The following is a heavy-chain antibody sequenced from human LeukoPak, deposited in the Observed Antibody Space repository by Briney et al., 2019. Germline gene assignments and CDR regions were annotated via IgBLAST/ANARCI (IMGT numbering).Heavy chain of an antibody. D-gene: IGHD3-22*01. CDR2: FDPEDGET. CDR3: ATDRTSYDSTAVGAFDV. Sequence: GASVKVSCRSSGYTFTNFYMHWVRQAPGQGLEWMGGFDPEDGETIYAQKFQGRVTMTEHTFTDTAYMELSSLRSEDTAVYYCATDRTSYDSTAVGAFDVWGQGTMVTVSS. CDR1: GYTFTNFY. V-gene: IGHV1-24*01. J-gene: IGHJ3*01.